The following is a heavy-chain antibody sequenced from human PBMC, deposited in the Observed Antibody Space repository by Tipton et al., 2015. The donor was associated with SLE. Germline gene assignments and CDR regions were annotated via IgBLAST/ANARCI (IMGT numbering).Heavy chain of an antibody. Sequence: GSLRLSCAASGFTFSSYSMNWVRQAPGKGLEWVSSISSSSSYIYYADSVKGRFTISRDNAKNSLFLQMNSLRAEDTAVYYCARNIVTTIRAFDIWGQGTLVTVSS. J-gene: IGHJ3*02. D-gene: IGHD5-12*01. CDR2: ISSSSSYI. CDR1: GFTFSSYS. V-gene: IGHV3-21*03. CDR3: ARNIVTTIRAFDI.